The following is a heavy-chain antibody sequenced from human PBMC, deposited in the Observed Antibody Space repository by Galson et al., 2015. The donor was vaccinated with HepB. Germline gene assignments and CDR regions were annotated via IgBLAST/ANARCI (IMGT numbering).Heavy chain of an antibody. V-gene: IGHV5-10-1*01. Sequence: QSGAEVKKPGESLRISCKGSGYSFTSYWTSWVRQMPGKGLEWMGRIDPSDSYTNYSPSFQGHVTISADKSISTAYLQWSSLKASDTAMYYCARVAGDTAMVRHAFDIWGQGTMVTVSS. D-gene: IGHD5-18*01. CDR2: IDPSDSYT. J-gene: IGHJ3*02. CDR1: GYSFTSYW. CDR3: ARVAGDTAMVRHAFDI.